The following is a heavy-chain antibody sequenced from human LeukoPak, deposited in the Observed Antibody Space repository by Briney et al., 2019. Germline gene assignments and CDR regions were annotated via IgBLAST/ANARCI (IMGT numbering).Heavy chain of an antibody. J-gene: IGHJ4*02. CDR3: ARGSLLWDSHDSPLWDY. CDR1: AGTFSISA. Sequence: GASVKVSFKCAAGTFSISAIYLSWQAPGQGLEWMGRIIPILGIANYAQKFQGRVTITADKSTSTAYMELSSLRSEDTAVYFCARGSLLWDSHDSPLWDYWGQGTLVTVSS. V-gene: IGHV1-69*04. CDR2: IIPILGIA. D-gene: IGHD5-18*01.